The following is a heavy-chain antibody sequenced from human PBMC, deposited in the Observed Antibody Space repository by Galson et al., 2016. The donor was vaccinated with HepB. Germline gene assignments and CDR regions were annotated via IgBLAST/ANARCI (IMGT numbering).Heavy chain of an antibody. CDR2: ISFDDNTR. CDR1: GFNFSHSA. D-gene: IGHD3-10*01. J-gene: IGHJ4*02. CDR3: ARRGFIYGWEDPFDH. Sequence: SLRLSCAASGFNFSHSAIHWVRQAPGKGLEWVALISFDDNTREYADSVKGRFTVSRDKSKNTLYLQMNSLGTEDTGVYYCARRGFIYGWEDPFDHWGQGTLVSVSS. V-gene: IGHV3-30-3*01.